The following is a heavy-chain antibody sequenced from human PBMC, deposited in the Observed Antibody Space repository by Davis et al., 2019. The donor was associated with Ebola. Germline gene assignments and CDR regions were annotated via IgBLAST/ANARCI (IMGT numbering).Heavy chain of an antibody. J-gene: IGHJ6*02. D-gene: IGHD2-15*01. V-gene: IGHV3-30-3*01. CDR3: ARGRRVVVAATHYDGMDV. CDR2: ISYDGSNK. CDR1: GFTFSSYA. Sequence: PGGSLRLSCAASGFTFSSYAMHWVRQAPGKGLEWVAVISYDGSNKYYADSVKGRFTISRDNSKNTLYLQMNSLRAEDTAVYYCARGRRVVVAATHYDGMDVWGQGTTVTVSS.